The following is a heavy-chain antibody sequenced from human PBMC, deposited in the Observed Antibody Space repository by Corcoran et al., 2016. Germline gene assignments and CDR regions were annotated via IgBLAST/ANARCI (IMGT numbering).Heavy chain of an antibody. CDR1: GFTFSRYG. CDR3: AKVGAPSACDY. CDR2: ISYDGSNK. D-gene: IGHD1-26*01. J-gene: IGHJ4*02. V-gene: IGHV3-30*18. Sequence: QVQLEESGGGVVQPGRSLRLSCAASGFTFSRYGMHWVRQAPGKGLEWVAVISYDGSNKYYADSVKGRFTIARDNSKNTLYLQMNSLRAEDTSVYYCAKVGAPSACDYWGQGTLVTVSS.